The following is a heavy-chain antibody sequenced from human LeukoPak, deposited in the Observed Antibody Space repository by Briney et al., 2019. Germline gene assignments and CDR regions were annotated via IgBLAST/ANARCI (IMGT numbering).Heavy chain of an antibody. D-gene: IGHD1-1*01. CDR3: ARGVRGWNDDGYMDV. CDR1: GYTFTSYD. V-gene: IGHV1-8*03. J-gene: IGHJ6*03. Sequence: GAPVKVSCKASGYTFTSYDINWVRQATGQGLEWMGWMNPNSGNTGYAQKFQGRVTITRNTSISTAYMELSSLRSEDTAVYYCARGVRGWNDDGYMDVWGKGTTVTVSS. CDR2: MNPNSGNT.